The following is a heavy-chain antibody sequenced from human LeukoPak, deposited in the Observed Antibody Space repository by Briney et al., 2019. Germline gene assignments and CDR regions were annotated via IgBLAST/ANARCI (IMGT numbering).Heavy chain of an antibody. CDR1: GYTFTGYY. CDR2: INPNSGGT. Sequence: ASVKVSCKASGYTFTGYYMHWVRQDPGQGLEWMGWINPNSGGTNYAQKFQGRVTMTRDTSISTAYIELSRLRSDDTAVYYCASLPEVGASPGDYYYGMDVWGQGTTVTVSS. D-gene: IGHD1-26*01. CDR3: ASLPEVGASPGDYYYGMDV. J-gene: IGHJ6*02. V-gene: IGHV1-2*02.